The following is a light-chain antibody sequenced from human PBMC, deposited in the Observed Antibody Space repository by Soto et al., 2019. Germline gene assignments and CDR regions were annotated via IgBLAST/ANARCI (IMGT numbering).Light chain of an antibody. J-gene: IGLJ3*02. CDR3: SSYTSSSTHWV. CDR1: RSDVGGYNY. V-gene: IGLV2-14*01. Sequence: QSALTQPASVSGSPGQSITISCTGTRSDVGGYNYVSWYPQHPGKAPKLMIYEVSNRPSGVSNRFSGSKSGNTASLTISGLQAEDEADYYCSSYTSSSTHWVFGGGTKLTVL. CDR2: EVS.